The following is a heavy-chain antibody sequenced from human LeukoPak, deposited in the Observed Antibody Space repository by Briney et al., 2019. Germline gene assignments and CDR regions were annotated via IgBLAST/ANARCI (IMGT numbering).Heavy chain of an antibody. D-gene: IGHD6-13*01. Sequence: SETLSLTCTISGGSITSGDSFWTWIRHHPEKGLEWIGYISYSGSPYYNPSLQTRVTISSDMSKNQFSLKLSSVTPADTAVYYCARQVYSSSWSYYFEYWGQGILVTVSS. CDR1: GGSITSGDSF. CDR3: ARQVYSSSWSYYFEY. J-gene: IGHJ4*02. V-gene: IGHV4-31*03. CDR2: ISYSGSP.